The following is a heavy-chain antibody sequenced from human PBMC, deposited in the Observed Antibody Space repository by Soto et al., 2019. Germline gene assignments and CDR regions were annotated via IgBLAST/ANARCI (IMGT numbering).Heavy chain of an antibody. CDR3: AKGDNLGPKTGYAFDP. D-gene: IGHD5-12*01. V-gene: IGHV6-1*01. Sequence: SQILSLTCAISGDSVSSNTASWYWIRQSPSRGLEWLGRTYFRSKWYNDYAVSVKSRIIINPDTSNNQFSLQLNSVTPEDTAVYFCAKGDNLGPKTGYAFDPWGQGIMVTVS. J-gene: IGHJ5*02. CDR2: TYFRSKWYN. CDR1: GDSVSSNTAS.